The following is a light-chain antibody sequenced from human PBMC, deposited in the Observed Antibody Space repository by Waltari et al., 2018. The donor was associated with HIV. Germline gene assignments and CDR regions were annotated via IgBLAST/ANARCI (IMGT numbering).Light chain of an antibody. Sequence: QSALTQPASVSGSPGQSITISCTGTSWDIGTYNYVSWYQQHPGKTPKLIIFDVNNRPSGISDRFSGSKSANMASLTISGLQAADEADYYCRSYSRTNTWVFGGGTRPTVL. CDR3: RSYSRTNTWV. J-gene: IGLJ3*02. CDR2: DVN. V-gene: IGLV2-14*03. CDR1: SWDIGTYNY.